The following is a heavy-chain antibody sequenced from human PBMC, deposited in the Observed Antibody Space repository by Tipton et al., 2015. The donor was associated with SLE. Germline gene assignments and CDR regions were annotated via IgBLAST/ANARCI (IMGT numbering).Heavy chain of an antibody. J-gene: IGHJ3*02. D-gene: IGHD2-15*01. CDR1: GGSFSGYY. CDR2: INHSGST. CDR3: ARAEGSWDAFDI. V-gene: IGHV4-34*01. Sequence: GLVKPSETLSLTCAVYGGSFSGYYWSWIRQPPGKGLEWIGEINHSGSTNYNPSLKSRVTISVDTSKNQFSLKLSSVTAADTAVYYCARAEGSWDAFDIWGQGTMVTVSS.